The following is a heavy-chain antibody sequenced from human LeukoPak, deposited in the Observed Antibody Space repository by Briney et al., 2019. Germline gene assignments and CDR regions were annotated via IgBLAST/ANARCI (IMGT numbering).Heavy chain of an antibody. V-gene: IGHV4-59*01. CDR1: GGSFSGYY. D-gene: IGHD3-22*01. CDR3: ARDRSPEGYYDSSHWDYYHGMDV. CDR2: IYYSGST. J-gene: IGHJ6*02. Sequence: SETLSLTCAVYGGSFSGYYWSWIRQPPGKGLEWIGYIYYSGSTNYNPSLKSRVTISVDTSKNQFSLNPSSVTAADTAMYYCARDRSPEGYYDSSHWDYYHGMDVWGQGTTVTVSS.